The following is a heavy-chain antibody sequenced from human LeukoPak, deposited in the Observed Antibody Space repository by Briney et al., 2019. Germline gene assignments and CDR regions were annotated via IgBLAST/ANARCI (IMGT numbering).Heavy chain of an antibody. CDR2: ISAYNGNT. D-gene: IGHD5-24*01. CDR3: ASLKTDGYFDY. V-gene: IGHV1-18*01. J-gene: IGHJ4*02. Sequence: ASVTVSCKASGYTFTSYGISWVRQAPGQGLEWMGWISAYNGNTNYAQKFRGRVTMTTDTSTSTAYMELRSLRSDDTAVYYCASLKTDGYFDYWGQGTLVTVSS. CDR1: GYTFTSYG.